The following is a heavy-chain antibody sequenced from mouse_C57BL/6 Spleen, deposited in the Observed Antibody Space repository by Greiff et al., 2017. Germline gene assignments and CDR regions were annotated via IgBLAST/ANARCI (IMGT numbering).Heavy chain of an antibody. CDR1: GFTFTDYY. D-gene: IGHD1-1*01. CDR2: INYDGSST. V-gene: IGHV5-16*01. J-gene: IGHJ3*01. Sequence: EVKLVEPEGGLVQPGSSMKLSCTASGFTFTDYYMAWVRQVPEKGLEWVANINYDGSSTTYLDSLKSRFIISRDNAKNILYLQMSRLESEDTATYYCAREAAGVVPFAYWGQGTLVTVSA. CDR3: AREAAGVVPFAY.